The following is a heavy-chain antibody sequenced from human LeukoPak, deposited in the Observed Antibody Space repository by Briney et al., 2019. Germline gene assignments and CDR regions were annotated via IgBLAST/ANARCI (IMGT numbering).Heavy chain of an antibody. CDR1: GFTFSSYS. CDR2: ISSSSSYI. D-gene: IGHD2-15*01. Sequence: PGGSLRLSCAASGFTFSSYSMYWVRQAPGKGLEWVSSISSSSSYIYYADSVKGRFTISRDNAKNSLYLQMNSLRAEDTAVYYCARGSRLSQVVVVAATPSYDYWGQGTLVTVSS. V-gene: IGHV3-21*01. J-gene: IGHJ4*02. CDR3: ARGSRLSQVVVVAATPSYDY.